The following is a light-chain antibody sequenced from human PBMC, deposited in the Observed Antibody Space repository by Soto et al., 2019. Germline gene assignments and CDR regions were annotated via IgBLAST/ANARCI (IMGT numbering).Light chain of an antibody. CDR3: CSSAGSYTYVV. V-gene: IGLV2-23*01. CDR2: KGT. J-gene: IGLJ2*01. CDR1: SSDVGAYNS. Sequence: QSVLAQPASVSGSPGQSITISCTGTSSDVGAYNSVSWYQQHPHRAPQVIIYKGTQRPSGVSNRFSGSTSGNAASLTISALQADDEADYFCCSSAGSYTYVVFGGGTQLTVL.